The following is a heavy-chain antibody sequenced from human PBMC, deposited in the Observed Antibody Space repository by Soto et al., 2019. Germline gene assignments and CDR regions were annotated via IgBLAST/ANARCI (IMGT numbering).Heavy chain of an antibody. J-gene: IGHJ4*01. CDR3: GRHWGG. D-gene: IGHD2-21*01. CDR2: IATTGETT. V-gene: IGHV3-23*01. Sequence: VQLLESGGGLVQPGGSLRLSCAASGFTFNTYDMSWVRQAPGTGLEWVSSIATTGETTFYADSVRGRFTISRDNSKNTLFLQINTLRADDTAIYYCGRHWGGWGHGTLVTVSS. CDR1: GFTFNTYD.